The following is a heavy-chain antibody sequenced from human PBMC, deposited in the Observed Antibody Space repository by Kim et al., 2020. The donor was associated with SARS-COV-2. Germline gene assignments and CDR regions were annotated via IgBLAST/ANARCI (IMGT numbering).Heavy chain of an antibody. CDR2: IIPIFGTA. V-gene: IGHV1-69*13. Sequence: SVKVSCKASGGTFSSYAISWVRQAPGQGLEWMGGIIPIFGTANYAQKFQGRVTITADESTSTAYMELSSLRSEDTAVYYCARGITMVRGVINVRYYYGMDVWGQGTTVTVSS. D-gene: IGHD3-10*01. J-gene: IGHJ6*02. CDR3: ARGITMVRGVINVRYYYGMDV. CDR1: GGTFSSYA.